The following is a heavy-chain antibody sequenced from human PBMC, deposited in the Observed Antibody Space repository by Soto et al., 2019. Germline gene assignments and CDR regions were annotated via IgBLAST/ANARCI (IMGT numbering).Heavy chain of an antibody. J-gene: IGHJ4*02. CDR1: GFTFPSYW. CDR3: ARDRMITFGGTTSGTFDY. D-gene: IGHD3-16*01. Sequence: GGSLRLSCAASGFTFPSYWMSWVRQTPGKGLEWVANINQDGSEKYYVDSVKGRFTMSRYNAKNSLYLQMNSLRAEDTAVYYCARDRMITFGGTTSGTFDYWGQGTLVTVSS. CDR2: INQDGSEK. V-gene: IGHV3-7*03.